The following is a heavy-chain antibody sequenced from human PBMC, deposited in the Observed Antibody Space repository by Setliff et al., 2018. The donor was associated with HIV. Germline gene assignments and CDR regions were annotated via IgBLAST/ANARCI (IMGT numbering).Heavy chain of an antibody. CDR3: ARGTVITYFYDSSGSFDY. V-gene: IGHV4-59*12. J-gene: IGHJ4*02. CDR1: GGSIVRYY. CDR2: IYYSGLT. D-gene: IGHD3-22*01. Sequence: SETLSLTCTVSGGSIVRYYWTWIRQPPGKGLEWIGYIYYSGLTSYNPSLKSRVTISADTSKNQFSLKLTSVTAADTAVYYCARGTVITYFYDSSGSFDYWGQGTLVTVSS.